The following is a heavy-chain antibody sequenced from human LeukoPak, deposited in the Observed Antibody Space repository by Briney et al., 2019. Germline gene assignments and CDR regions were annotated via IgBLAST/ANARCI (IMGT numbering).Heavy chain of an antibody. CDR2: IYSGGST. Sequence: PGGSLRLSCTVSGFTVSSNSMSWVRQAPGKGLEWVSVIYSGGSTYYADSVKGRFTISRDNAKNSLYLQMNSLRAEDTALYYCAATVVLRHGYYYDSSGYYAGDFGYWGQGTLVTVSS. CDR3: AATVVLRHGYYYDSSGYYAGDFGY. CDR1: GFTVSSNS. D-gene: IGHD3-22*01. J-gene: IGHJ4*02. V-gene: IGHV3-53*01.